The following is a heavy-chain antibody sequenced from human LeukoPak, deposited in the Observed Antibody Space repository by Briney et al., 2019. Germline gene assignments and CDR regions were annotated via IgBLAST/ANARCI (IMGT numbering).Heavy chain of an antibody. V-gene: IGHV4-4*07. CDR3: ARSSGYLFDP. D-gene: IGHD3-22*01. Sequence: SETLSLTCSVSGGSLSSFYWSWIRQPAGKGLEWIGHIYTSGSTNDNPSLKSRVTMSVDTSKNQFSLKLSSVSAADTAVYYCARSSGYLFDPWGQGILVTVSS. J-gene: IGHJ5*02. CDR1: GGSLSSFY. CDR2: IYTSGST.